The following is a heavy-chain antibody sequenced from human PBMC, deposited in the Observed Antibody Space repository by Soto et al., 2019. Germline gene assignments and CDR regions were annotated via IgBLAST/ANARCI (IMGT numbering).Heavy chain of an antibody. Sequence: ASVKVSCKASGYTFTSYGISWVRQAPGQGLEWMGWINAYNGNTNYAQKLQGRVTMTTDTSTSTAYMELRSLRSDDTAVYYCARDKVVAATALFDYWGQGTLVTVSS. CDR1: GYTFTSYG. J-gene: IGHJ4*02. CDR2: INAYNGNT. V-gene: IGHV1-18*01. D-gene: IGHD2-15*01. CDR3: ARDKVVAATALFDY.